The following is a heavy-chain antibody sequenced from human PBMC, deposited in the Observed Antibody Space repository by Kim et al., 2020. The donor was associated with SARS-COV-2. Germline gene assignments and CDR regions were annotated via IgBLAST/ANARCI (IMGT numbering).Heavy chain of an antibody. J-gene: IGHJ4*02. CDR2: IYYSGTT. V-gene: IGHV4-61*01. CDR3: ARAPNDFWSGYPYYFGY. CDR1: GGSVSSGSYF. D-gene: IGHD3-3*01. Sequence: SETLSLTCTVSGGSVSSGSYFWSWIRQPPGKGLEWIGYIYYSGTTNYNPSLKSRVTMSVDTSKNQFSLKLRSVTAADTAVYYCARAPNDFWSGYPYYFGYGGQGTLVTVSS.